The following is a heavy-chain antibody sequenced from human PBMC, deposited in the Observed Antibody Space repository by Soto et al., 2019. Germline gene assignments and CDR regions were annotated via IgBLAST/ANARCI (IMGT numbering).Heavy chain of an antibody. J-gene: IGHJ4*02. CDR3: AKDWSSGYSYGSWGVDY. Sequence: EVQLLESGGGLVQPGGSLRLSCAASGFTFSSYAMSWVRQAPGKGLEWVSAISGSGGSTYYADSVKGRFTISRDNAKNSLYLQLNSLRAEDTALYYCAKDWSSGYSYGSWGVDYWGQGTLVTVSS. CDR2: ISGSGGST. CDR1: GFTFSSYA. D-gene: IGHD5-18*01. V-gene: IGHV3-23*01.